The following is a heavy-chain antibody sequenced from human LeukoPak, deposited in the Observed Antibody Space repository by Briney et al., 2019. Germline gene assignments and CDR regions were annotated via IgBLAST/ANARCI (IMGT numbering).Heavy chain of an antibody. Sequence: PGGSLRLSCAASGFTFSSYAMRWVRQAPGKGLEWVAVISYDGSNKYYADSVKGRFTISRDNSKNTLYLQMNSLRAEDTAVYYCARDRVVVTAIHSRDAFDIWGQGTMVTVSS. CDR1: GFTFSSYA. D-gene: IGHD2-21*02. V-gene: IGHV3-30-3*01. J-gene: IGHJ3*02. CDR2: ISYDGSNK. CDR3: ARDRVVVTAIHSRDAFDI.